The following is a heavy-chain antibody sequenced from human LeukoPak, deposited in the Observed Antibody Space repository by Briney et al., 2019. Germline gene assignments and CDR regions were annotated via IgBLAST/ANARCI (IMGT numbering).Heavy chain of an antibody. J-gene: IGHJ5*02. CDR3: ARVGGITGTGDWFDP. CDR1: GGSISSYY. CDR2: IYYSGST. Sequence: PSETLSLTCTVSGGSISSYYWSWIRQPPGKGLEWIGYIYYSGSTNYNPSLKSRVTISVDTSKNQFSLKLSSVTAADTAVYYCARVGGITGTGDWFDPWGQGTLVTVSS. V-gene: IGHV4-59*01. D-gene: IGHD1-20*01.